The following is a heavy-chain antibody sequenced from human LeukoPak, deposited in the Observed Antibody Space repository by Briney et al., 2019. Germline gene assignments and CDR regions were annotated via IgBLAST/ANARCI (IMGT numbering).Heavy chain of an antibody. V-gene: IGHV1-18*01. CDR2: INAYNGDT. CDR1: GYTFTNYG. J-gene: IGHJ6*03. CDR3: ARWGLVAPGTYYYYYMDV. D-gene: IGHD2-2*01. Sequence: ASVKVSCKASGYTFTNYGVGWVRQAPGQGLEWMGWINAYNGDTHYAQNLQGRLTMTTDTSTSTAFIELRSLRPDDTAVYYCARWGLVAPGTYYYYYMDVWGRGTTVTVSS.